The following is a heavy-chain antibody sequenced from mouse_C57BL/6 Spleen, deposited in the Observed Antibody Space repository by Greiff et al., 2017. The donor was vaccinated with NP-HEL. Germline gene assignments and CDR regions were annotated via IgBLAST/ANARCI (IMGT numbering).Heavy chain of an antibody. CDR3: ATKGYYYGSSYDYFDY. CDR1: GYTFTDYN. V-gene: IGHV1-18*01. CDR2: INPNNGGT. D-gene: IGHD1-1*01. Sequence: VQLQQSGPELVKPGASVKIPCKASGYTFTDYNMDWVKQSHGKSLEWIGDINPNNGGTIYNQKFKGKATLTVDKSSSTAYMELRSLTSEDTAVYYCATKGYYYGSSYDYFDYWGQGTTLTVSS. J-gene: IGHJ2*01.